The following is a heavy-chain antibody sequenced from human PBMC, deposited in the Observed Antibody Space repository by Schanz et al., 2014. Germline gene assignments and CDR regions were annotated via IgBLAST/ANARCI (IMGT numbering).Heavy chain of an antibody. J-gene: IGHJ5*02. Sequence: EVQLVESGGGLAQPGGSLRLSCAASGFTFSRYAMNWVRQAPGKGLEWVSYISATSAKTDYADSVQGRFTISRDNAKKSLNQQMSRLRDEDTAVYYCAKDPSYGSDWAKYLDPWGQGTLVTVSS. V-gene: IGHV3-48*02. D-gene: IGHD1-26*01. CDR2: ISATSAKT. CDR3: AKDPSYGSDWAKYLDP. CDR1: GFTFSRYA.